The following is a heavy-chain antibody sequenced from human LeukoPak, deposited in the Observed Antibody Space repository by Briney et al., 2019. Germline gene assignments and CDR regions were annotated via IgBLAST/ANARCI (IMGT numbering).Heavy chain of an antibody. J-gene: IGHJ4*02. CDR1: GFTFSRYW. D-gene: IGHD6-13*01. CDR2: INRDGSST. Sequence: GGSLRLACAASGFTFSRYWMHWVRQAPGKGLVWVSRINRDGSSTNHADSVKGRFTISRDNAKNTLYLQMNSLRAEDTAVYYCVRDDSSHFDYWGQGALVTVSS. CDR3: VRDDSSHFDY. V-gene: IGHV3-74*01.